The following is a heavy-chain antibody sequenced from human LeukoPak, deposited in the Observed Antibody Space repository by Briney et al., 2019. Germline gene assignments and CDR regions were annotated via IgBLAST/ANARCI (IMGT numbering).Heavy chain of an antibody. CDR1: GFTFSSYA. CDR2: ISGSGSST. Sequence: GASLRLSCAASGFTFSSYAMSWVRQAPGKGLEWVSVISGSGSSTYYADSVKGRFTISRDNSKNTLYLQMNSLRAEDTAVYYCAKGLEKVVVASYLDYWGQGTLVTVSS. D-gene: IGHD3-22*01. V-gene: IGHV3-23*01. J-gene: IGHJ4*02. CDR3: AKGLEKVVVASYLDY.